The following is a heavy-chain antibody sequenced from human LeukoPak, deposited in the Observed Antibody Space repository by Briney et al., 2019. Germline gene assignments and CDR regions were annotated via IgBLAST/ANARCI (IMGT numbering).Heavy chain of an antibody. CDR2: ISANGGST. J-gene: IGHJ3*02. V-gene: IGHV3-64*01. D-gene: IGHD3-22*01. Sequence: YPGGSLRLSCTASGFSFTTYAMNWVRQAPGKGLEYVSTISANGGSTHYANSVKGRFTISRDNSKNTLYLQMGSLRAEDMAVYYCARDGGYDSSSHDAFDIWGQGTMVTVSS. CDR1: GFSFTTYA. CDR3: ARDGGYDSSSHDAFDI.